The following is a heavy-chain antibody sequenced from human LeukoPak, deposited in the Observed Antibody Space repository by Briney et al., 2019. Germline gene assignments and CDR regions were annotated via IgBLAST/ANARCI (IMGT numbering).Heavy chain of an antibody. D-gene: IGHD6-13*01. J-gene: IGHJ4*02. CDR2: IYYSGST. CDR1: GGSINSGDYY. CDR3: ARGLGSSWYGD. Sequence: SQTLSLTCTVSGGSINSGDYYWTWIRQPPGKGLEWIGYIYYSGSTYYSPSLKSRATISVDTSKNEFSLRLRSVTAADTAVYYCARGLGSSWYGDWGQGTLVTVSS. V-gene: IGHV4-30-4*01.